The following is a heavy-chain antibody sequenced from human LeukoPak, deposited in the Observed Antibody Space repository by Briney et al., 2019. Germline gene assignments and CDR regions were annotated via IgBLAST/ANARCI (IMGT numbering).Heavy chain of an antibody. CDR1: GFTFSSYG. CDR3: TKERRGWFSEH. CDR2: ISGSGGST. V-gene: IGHV3-23*01. D-gene: IGHD2/OR15-2a*01. Sequence: PGGSLRLSCAASGFTFSSYGMSWVRQAPGKGLEWVSAISGSGGSTYYADSVKGRFTISRDNSKNTLYLQMNSLRVEDTAIYYCTKERRGWFSEHWGQGTPVTVSS. J-gene: IGHJ1*01.